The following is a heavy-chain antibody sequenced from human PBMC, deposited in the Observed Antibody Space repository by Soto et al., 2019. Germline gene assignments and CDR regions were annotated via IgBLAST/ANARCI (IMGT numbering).Heavy chain of an antibody. V-gene: IGHV3-48*01. Sequence: EVQLVESGGGLVQPGGSLRLSCAASGFTFSSYSMNWVRQAPGKGLEWVSYISSSSSTIYYADSVKGRFTISRDNAKNSLYLQLTRLRAEDTAVYYCARGTAAAGPYYYHYYMDVWGKGTTVTVSS. D-gene: IGHD6-13*01. CDR1: GFTFSSYS. CDR2: ISSSSSTI. J-gene: IGHJ6*03. CDR3: ARGTAAAGPYYYHYYMDV.